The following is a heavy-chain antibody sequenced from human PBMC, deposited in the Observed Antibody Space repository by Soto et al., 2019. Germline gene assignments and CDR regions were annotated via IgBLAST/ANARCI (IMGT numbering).Heavy chain of an antibody. Sequence: GSLRLSCAASGFTFSSYWMHWVRQGPGKGLVWVSRIDSDGSRISYADSVKGRFTISRDNAKNTLHLQMNSLRAEDTAVYYCARGTVETATIITLFDYWGQGILVTVSS. CDR3: ARGTVETATIITLFDY. CDR1: GFTFSSYW. J-gene: IGHJ4*02. D-gene: IGHD6-25*01. CDR2: IDSDGSRI. V-gene: IGHV3-74*01.